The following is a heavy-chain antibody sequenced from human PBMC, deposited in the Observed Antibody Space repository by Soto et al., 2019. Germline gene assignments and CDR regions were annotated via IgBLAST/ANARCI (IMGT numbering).Heavy chain of an antibody. J-gene: IGHJ4*02. D-gene: IGHD6-13*01. V-gene: IGHV1-8*01. CDR1: GYTFINND. Sequence: QVQLVQSGSEVKKPGASLKVSCKASGYTFINNDINWVRQATGQGLEWMGWMNPNSGNTGYAQKIQGRVTMTRDTSINTAYMELSSLSSEDTAVYYCGRGYSSSWYSLGDWGQGTLITVSS. CDR3: GRGYSSSWYSLGD. CDR2: MNPNSGNT.